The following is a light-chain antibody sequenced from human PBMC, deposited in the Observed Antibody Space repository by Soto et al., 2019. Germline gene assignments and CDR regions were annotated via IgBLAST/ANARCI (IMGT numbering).Light chain of an antibody. J-gene: IGLJ2*01. CDR2: DNV. CDR1: SSNIGDNF. Sequence: QSVLTQPPSVSAAPGQRVTISCSGTSSNIGDNFVSWYQQFPGTAPKLLIYDNVPRPSGIPDRFAASKSGTSATLGITGLQTGDDADYYCGTWDSSLSAVVFGGGTKLTVL. CDR3: GTWDSSLSAVV. V-gene: IGLV1-51*01.